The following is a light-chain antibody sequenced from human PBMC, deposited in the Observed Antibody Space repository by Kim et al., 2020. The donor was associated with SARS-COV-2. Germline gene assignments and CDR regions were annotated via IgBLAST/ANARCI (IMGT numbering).Light chain of an antibody. CDR2: GAF. CDR3: QQYNNWPPTT. V-gene: IGKV3-15*01. Sequence: VSPGERATLSCRASQNINNKLAWYQHKPGQAPRLLIYGAFTRAAGIPARFSGSVSGTEFTLTISSLQSEDFAVYFCQQYNNWPPTTFGQGTKLEI. J-gene: IGKJ2*01. CDR1: QNINNK.